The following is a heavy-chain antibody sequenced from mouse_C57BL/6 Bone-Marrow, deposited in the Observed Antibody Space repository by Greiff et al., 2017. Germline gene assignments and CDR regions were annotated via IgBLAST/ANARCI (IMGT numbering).Heavy chain of an antibody. Sequence: EVQRVESGAGLVKPGGSLKLSCAASGFTFSSYAMSWVRQTPEKRLEWVAYISSGGDYIYYADTVKGRFTISRDNARNTLYLQRSSLKSEDNAMYYCTRDPNYYGSSRWFAYWGQGTLVTVSA. CDR2: ISSGGDYI. J-gene: IGHJ3*01. D-gene: IGHD1-1*01. V-gene: IGHV5-9-1*02. CDR1: GFTFSSYA. CDR3: TRDPNYYGSSRWFAY.